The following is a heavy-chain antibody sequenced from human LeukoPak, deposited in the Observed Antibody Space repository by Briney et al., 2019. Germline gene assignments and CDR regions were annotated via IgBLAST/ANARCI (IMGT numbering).Heavy chain of an antibody. V-gene: IGHV3-30-3*01. Sequence: GGSLRLSCEGSGFIFSSYAMTWVRQAPGKGLEWVAVISYDGSNKYYADSVKGRFTISRDDSKNTLYLQMNSLRAEDTAVYYCARTRWFDPWGQGTLVTVSS. J-gene: IGHJ5*02. CDR3: ARTRWFDP. CDR1: GFIFSSYA. CDR2: ISYDGSNK.